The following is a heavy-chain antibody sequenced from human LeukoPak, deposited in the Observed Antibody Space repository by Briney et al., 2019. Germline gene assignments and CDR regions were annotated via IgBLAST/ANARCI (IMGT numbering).Heavy chain of an antibody. J-gene: IGHJ5*02. Sequence: SETLSLTCAVYGGSFSGYYWSWIRQPPGKGLEWIGEINHSGSTNYSPSLKSRVTISVDTSKNQFSLKLSSVTAADTAVYYCARHVRKRGIAVAGTPGWFDPWGQGTLVTVSS. CDR2: INHSGST. CDR1: GGSFSGYY. V-gene: IGHV4-34*01. CDR3: ARHVRKRGIAVAGTPGWFDP. D-gene: IGHD6-19*01.